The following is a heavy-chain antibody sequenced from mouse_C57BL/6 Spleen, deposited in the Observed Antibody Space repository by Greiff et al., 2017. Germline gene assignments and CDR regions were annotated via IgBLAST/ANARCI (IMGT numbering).Heavy chain of an antibody. J-gene: IGHJ3*01. CDR1: GYTFTSYW. D-gene: IGHD2-4*01. Sequence: QVQLQQPGAELVKPGASVKLSCKASGYTFTSYWMHWVKQRPGQGLEWIGMIHPNSGSTNYNEKFKSKATLTVDKSSSTAYMQLSSLTSEDSAVXYCARRGSEYDYDEGGADWGQGTLVKVSA. CDR2: IHPNSGST. V-gene: IGHV1-64*01. CDR3: ARRGSEYDYDEGGAD.